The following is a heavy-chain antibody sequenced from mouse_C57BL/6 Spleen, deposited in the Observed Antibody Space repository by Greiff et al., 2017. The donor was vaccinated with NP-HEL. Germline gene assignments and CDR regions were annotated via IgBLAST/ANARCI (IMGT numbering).Heavy chain of an antibody. Sequence: VQLQQSGPELVKPGASVKISCKASGYAFSSSWMNWVKQRPGKGLEWIGRIYPGDGDTNYNGKFKGKATLTADKSSSTAYMQLSSLTSEDSAVYFCARLRGQWYFDVWGTGTTVTVSS. CDR1: GYAFSSSW. CDR2: IYPGDGDT. V-gene: IGHV1-82*01. J-gene: IGHJ1*03. CDR3: ARLRGQWYFDV. D-gene: IGHD3-3*01.